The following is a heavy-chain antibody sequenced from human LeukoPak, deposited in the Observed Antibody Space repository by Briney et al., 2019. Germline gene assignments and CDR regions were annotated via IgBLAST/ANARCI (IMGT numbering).Heavy chain of an antibody. CDR1: GFTLCDYA. D-gene: IGHD5-18*01. CDR2: IRSNGYRVTT. Sequence: PGGSLRLFCTTSGFTLCDYAMRGARRAPGEGLEWVGFIRSNGYRVTTEYAACVKGRFTISRDDSKSVVYLKMNGLNSEATAVYFCSRGPIQLWMHNGMYVCGQGNPVTVS. CDR3: SRGPIQLWMHNGMYV. J-gene: IGHJ6*02. V-gene: IGHV3-49*04.